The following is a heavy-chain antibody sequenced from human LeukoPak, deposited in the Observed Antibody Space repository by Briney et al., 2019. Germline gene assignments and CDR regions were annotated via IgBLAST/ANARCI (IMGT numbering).Heavy chain of an antibody. D-gene: IGHD3-9*01. CDR3: ASQYDILTGYSVCFDY. V-gene: IGHV1-69*06. J-gene: IGHJ4*02. CDR2: IIPIFGTA. CDR1: GGTFSSYA. Sequence: SVKVSCKASGGTFSSYAISWVRQAPGQGLEWMGGIIPIFGTANYAQKFQGRVTITADKSTSTAYMELSSLRSEDTAVYYCASQYDILTGYSVCFDYWGQGTLVTVSS.